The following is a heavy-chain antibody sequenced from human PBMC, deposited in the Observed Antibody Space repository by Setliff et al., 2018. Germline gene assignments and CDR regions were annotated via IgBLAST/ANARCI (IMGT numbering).Heavy chain of an antibody. CDR1: GGTFSSYD. V-gene: IGHV1-69*06. J-gene: IGHJ1*01. CDR2: IIPIFGTA. Sequence: SVKVSCKASGGTFSSYDISWVRQAPGQGLEWMGWIIPIFGTANYAQKFQGRVTITADKSTSTAYMELSSLRSEDTAVYYCARDPWQWLTTFTSAEYFQHWGQGTLVTVSS. CDR3: ARDPWQWLTTFTSAEYFQH. D-gene: IGHD6-19*01.